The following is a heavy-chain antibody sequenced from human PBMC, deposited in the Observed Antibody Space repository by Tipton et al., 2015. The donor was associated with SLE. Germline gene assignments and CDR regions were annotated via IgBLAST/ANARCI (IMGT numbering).Heavy chain of an antibody. CDR3: ARHWGEGAFDY. V-gene: IGHV3-48*01. D-gene: IGHD7-27*01. CDR1: GFTFSSYS. CDR2: ISSSSSTI. Sequence: SLRLPCAASGFTFSSYSMNWVRQAPGKGLEWVSYISSSSSTIYYADSVKGRFTISRDNAKNSLYLQMNSLRAEDTAVYYCARHWGEGAFDYWGQGTLVTVSS. J-gene: IGHJ4*02.